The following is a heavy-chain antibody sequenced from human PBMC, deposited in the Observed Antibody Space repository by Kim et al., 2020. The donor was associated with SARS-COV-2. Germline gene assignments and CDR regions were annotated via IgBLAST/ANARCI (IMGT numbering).Heavy chain of an antibody. CDR1: GFTFSSYA. CDR3: ARWMYYYYESSGYGGFDY. V-gene: IGHV3-30-3*01. CDR2: ISYGGSNK. Sequence: GGSLRLSCAASGFTFSSYAMHWVRQAPGKGLEWVAYISYGGSNKYYADSVKGRFTISRDNAKNTLHLQMNSLRAEDTAVYYCARWMYYYYESSGYGGFDYWGEETLVTVSS. J-gene: IGHJ4*02. D-gene: IGHD3-22*01.